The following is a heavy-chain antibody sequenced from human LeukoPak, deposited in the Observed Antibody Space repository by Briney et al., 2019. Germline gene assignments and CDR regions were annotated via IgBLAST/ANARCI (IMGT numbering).Heavy chain of an antibody. V-gene: IGHV3-48*03. CDR3: ARERGGDY. J-gene: IGHJ4*02. Sequence: GGSLRLSCTASGFTLSSYKMKWVRQAPGKGLEWVSYITSSGTNMYYADSVKGRFTISRDNAKNSLYLQMNSLRAEDTAVYYCARERGGDYWGQGTLVTVSS. D-gene: IGHD3-16*01. CDR1: GFTLSSYK. CDR2: ITSSGTNM.